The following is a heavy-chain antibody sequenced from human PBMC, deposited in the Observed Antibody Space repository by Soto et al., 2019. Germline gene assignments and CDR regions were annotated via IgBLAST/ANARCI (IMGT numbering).Heavy chain of an antibody. CDR2: TYYRSNWRH. V-gene: IGHV6-1*01. D-gene: IGHD6-19*01. Sequence: SHTLSLTCAISGYSVSSNTAALNWIRSSPSRGLEWLGRTYYRSNWRHDYAVSVKSRITVNPDTSKNHFSLQLNSVTPDDTAVHYCARGVAGSGFDLWGQGTLVTVSS. CDR1: GYSVSSNTAA. CDR3: ARGVAGSGFDL. J-gene: IGHJ4*02.